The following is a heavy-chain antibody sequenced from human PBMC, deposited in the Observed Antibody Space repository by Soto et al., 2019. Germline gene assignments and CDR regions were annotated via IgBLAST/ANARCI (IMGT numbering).Heavy chain of an antibody. CDR3: AREPIVVVPAAIEPHYHYYGMDV. D-gene: IGHD2-2*01. V-gene: IGHV1-46*01. CDR1: GYTFTSYY. J-gene: IGHJ6*02. Sequence: ASVKVSCKASGYTFTSYYMHWVRQAPGRGLEWMGIINPSGGSTSYAQKFQGRVTMTRDTSTSTVYMELSSLRSEDTAVYYCAREPIVVVPAAIEPHYHYYGMDVWGQGTTVTVSS. CDR2: INPSGGST.